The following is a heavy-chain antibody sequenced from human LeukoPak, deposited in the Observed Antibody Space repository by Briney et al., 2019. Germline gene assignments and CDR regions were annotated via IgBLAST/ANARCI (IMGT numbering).Heavy chain of an antibody. J-gene: IGHJ4*02. V-gene: IGHV3-23*01. D-gene: IGHD6-13*01. CDR2: ISGSGDST. Sequence: GGSLRLSCAAPGFTFSSYAMSWVRQAPGKGLEWVSGISGSGDSTYYADSMKGRFTISRDNSKNTLYLQMNSLRAEDTAVYYCAKDPYSSSWTGYWGQGTLVTVSS. CDR1: GFTFSSYA. CDR3: AKDPYSSSWTGY.